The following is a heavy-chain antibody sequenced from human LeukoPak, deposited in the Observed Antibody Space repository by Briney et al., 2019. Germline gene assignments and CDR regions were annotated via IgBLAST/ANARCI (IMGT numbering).Heavy chain of an antibody. CDR2: MSSSSGFI. V-gene: IGHV3-21*01. J-gene: IGHJ3*01. Sequence: GGSLRLSCAASGFIFSSYNMNWVRQVPGKGLEWVSSMSSSSGFIYYADSVRGRFTISSDNAKNSLYLQMNSLRAEDTAVYYCAREAVVAYGFDVWGQGTMVTVSS. CDR3: AREAVVAYGFDV. CDR1: GFIFSSYN. D-gene: IGHD2-15*01.